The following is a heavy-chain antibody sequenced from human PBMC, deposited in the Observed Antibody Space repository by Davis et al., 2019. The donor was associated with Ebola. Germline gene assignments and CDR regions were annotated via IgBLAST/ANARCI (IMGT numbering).Heavy chain of an antibody. J-gene: IGHJ4*02. V-gene: IGHV3-23*01. CDR2: ISGSGGST. D-gene: IGHD2-8*01. Sequence: GGSLRLSCAASGFTFSSYAMSWVRQAPGKGLEWVSAISGSGGSTYYADSVKGRFTISRDDSKNTAYLQMNSLETEDTAVYYCTSSNGGIADYWGQGTLVTVSS. CDR3: TSSNGGIADY. CDR1: GFTFSSYA.